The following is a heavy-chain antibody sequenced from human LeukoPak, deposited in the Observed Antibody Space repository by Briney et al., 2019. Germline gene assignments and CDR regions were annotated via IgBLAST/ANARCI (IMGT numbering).Heavy chain of an antibody. CDR3: ARRDSGSKFRGAFDI. D-gene: IGHD5-12*01. CDR1: GGSINSSSYY. CDR2: IYYSGST. Sequence: SETLSLTCTVPGGSINSSSYYWGWIRQPPGKGLEWIGSIYYSGSTYYNPSLKSRVTISVDTSKNQFSLKLSSVTAADTAVYYCARRDSGSKFRGAFDIWGQGTMVTVSS. J-gene: IGHJ3*02. V-gene: IGHV4-39*01.